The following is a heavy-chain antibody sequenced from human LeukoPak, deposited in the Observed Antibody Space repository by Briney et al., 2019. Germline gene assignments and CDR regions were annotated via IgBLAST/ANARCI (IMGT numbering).Heavy chain of an antibody. Sequence: GESLKISCKASGYSFSSYWIGWVRQMPGKGLEWMGIMYPGDSDIRYSPSFQGQVTISADKSISTAYLQWSSLKASDTAMYYCARQGGLLWFGELGLNWFDPWGQGTLVTVSS. D-gene: IGHD3-10*01. CDR3: ARQGGLLWFGELGLNWFDP. CDR2: MYPGDSDI. CDR1: GYSFSSYW. V-gene: IGHV5-51*01. J-gene: IGHJ5*02.